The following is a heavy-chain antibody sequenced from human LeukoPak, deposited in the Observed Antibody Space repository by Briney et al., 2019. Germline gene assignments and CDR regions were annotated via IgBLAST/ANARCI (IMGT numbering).Heavy chain of an antibody. CDR3: ARHWGSDWYFDL. D-gene: IGHD7-27*01. CDR1: GGSISNYY. Sequence: SETLSLTCAVSGGSISNYYCSWIRQPPGKGLEWLGYIHYSGYTNYNPSLKSRVTISVDTSKNQFTLNLSSVTAADTAVYYCARHWGSDWYFDLWGRGTLVTVSS. CDR2: IHYSGYT. J-gene: IGHJ2*01. V-gene: IGHV4-59*01.